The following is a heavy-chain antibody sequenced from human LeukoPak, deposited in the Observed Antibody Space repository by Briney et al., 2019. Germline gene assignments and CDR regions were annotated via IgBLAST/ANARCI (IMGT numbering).Heavy chain of an antibody. CDR1: DGSISGYY. CDR2: IFYSGST. Sequence: PSETMSLTCTVSDGSISGYYCSWVRQPPGKGLEWNGYIFYSGSTSYHPSLKSRVTMSVDTSKNQVSLKMRSVTAADTAVYYCARGRPIAGAVLNLDYWGQGTLVTVSS. V-gene: IGHV4-59*12. J-gene: IGHJ4*02. D-gene: IGHD6-13*01. CDR3: ARGRPIAGAVLNLDY.